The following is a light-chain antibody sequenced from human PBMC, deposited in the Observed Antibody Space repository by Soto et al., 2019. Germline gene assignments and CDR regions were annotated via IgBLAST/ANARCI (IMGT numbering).Light chain of an antibody. Sequence: EVVMTQSPTTLSVSAGERVTLSCRTSQSISTSLAWYQQKPGQAPRLLIYGASTRAPGIPARFSGSGSGTEFTLTISSLQSEDFAVYYWHQYNNWRPWTFGQGTKVEIK. CDR2: GAS. J-gene: IGKJ1*01. CDR3: HQYNNWRPWT. CDR1: QSISTS. V-gene: IGKV3-15*01.